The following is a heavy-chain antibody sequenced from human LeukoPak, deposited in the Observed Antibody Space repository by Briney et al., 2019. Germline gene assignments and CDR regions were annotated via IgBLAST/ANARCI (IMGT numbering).Heavy chain of an antibody. Sequence: PGGSLRLSCAASGFTVSSNYMSWVRQAPGKGLERVSVIYSGGSTYYADSVKGRFTISRDNSKNTLYLQMNSLRAEDTAVYYCARIQLWFYFDYWGQGTLVTVSS. CDR1: GFTVSSNY. V-gene: IGHV3-66*01. D-gene: IGHD5-18*01. CDR3: ARIQLWFYFDY. CDR2: IYSGGST. J-gene: IGHJ4*02.